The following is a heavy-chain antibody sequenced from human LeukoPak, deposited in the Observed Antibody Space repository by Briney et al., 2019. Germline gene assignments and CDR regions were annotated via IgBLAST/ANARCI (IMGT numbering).Heavy chain of an antibody. Sequence: GGSLRLSCAASGFTVSSNYMSWVRQAPGKGLEWVSVIYSGGSTYYTDSVKGRFTISRDNSKNTLYLQMNSLRAEDTAVYYCARFIGYSSSTSCYNHGMDVWGQGTTVTVSS. CDR1: GFTVSSNY. D-gene: IGHD2-2*02. CDR3: ARFIGYSSSTSCYNHGMDV. J-gene: IGHJ6*02. V-gene: IGHV3-53*01. CDR2: IYSGGST.